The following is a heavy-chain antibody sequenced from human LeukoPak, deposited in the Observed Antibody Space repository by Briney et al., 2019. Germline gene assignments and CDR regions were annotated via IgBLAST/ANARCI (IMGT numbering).Heavy chain of an antibody. Sequence: GGSLRLSCAASGFTFSSYAMSWVRQAPGKGLEWVSAISGSGGSTYYADSVKGRFTISRDNSKNTLYLQMNSLRAEDTAVYYCARGPVELRFLEWTTRNYYFDYWGQGTLVTVSS. CDR2: ISGSGGST. J-gene: IGHJ4*02. V-gene: IGHV3-23*01. CDR1: GFTFSSYA. CDR3: ARGPVELRFLEWTTRNYYFDY. D-gene: IGHD3-3*01.